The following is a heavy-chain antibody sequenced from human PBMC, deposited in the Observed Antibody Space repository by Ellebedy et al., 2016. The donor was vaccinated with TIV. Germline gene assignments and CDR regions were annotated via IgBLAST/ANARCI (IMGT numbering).Heavy chain of an antibody. J-gene: IGHJ6*02. Sequence: GESLKIPCKGSGYSFSNFWLTWVRQMPGKGLEWMGKIDPSDSYTNYNPSFQGHVTISVDKSISTAYLQWSSLKASDTAMYYCALLYTGYDSDHYYYHGLDVWGQGTTVTVSS. D-gene: IGHD5-12*01. V-gene: IGHV5-10-1*01. CDR1: GYSFSNFW. CDR2: IDPSDSYT. CDR3: ALLYTGYDSDHYYYHGLDV.